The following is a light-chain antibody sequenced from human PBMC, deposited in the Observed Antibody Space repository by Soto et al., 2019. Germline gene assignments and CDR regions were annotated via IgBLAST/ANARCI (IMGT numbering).Light chain of an antibody. CDR1: SSDVGSYNL. CDR3: CSYAGSSTV. CDR2: EGS. Sequence: QSVLTQPAFVSGSPGQSITISCTGTSSDVGSYNLVSWYQQHPGKAPKLMIYEGSKRPSGVSNRFSGSKSGNTASLTISGLQAEDEADYYCCSYAGSSTVFGGGTQLTVL. J-gene: IGLJ2*01. V-gene: IGLV2-23*01.